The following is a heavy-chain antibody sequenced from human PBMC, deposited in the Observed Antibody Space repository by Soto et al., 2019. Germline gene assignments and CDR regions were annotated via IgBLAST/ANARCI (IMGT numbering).Heavy chain of an antibody. Sequence: GESLKISCAASGFTFSSYAMSWVRQAPGKGLEWVSAISGSGGSTYYADSVKGRFTISRDNSKNTLYLQMNSLRAEDTAVYYCARLQSPRSHWGQGTLVTVSS. CDR2: ISGSGGST. J-gene: IGHJ4*02. CDR1: GFTFSSYA. D-gene: IGHD4-4*01. CDR3: ARLQSPRSH. V-gene: IGHV3-23*01.